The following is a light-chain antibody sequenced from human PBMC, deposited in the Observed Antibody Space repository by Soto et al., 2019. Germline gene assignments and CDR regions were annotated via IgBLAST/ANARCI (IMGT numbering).Light chain of an antibody. CDR1: QRVSSSY. CDR2: GAS. CDR3: QQYGSSSWT. V-gene: IGKV3-20*01. Sequence: EIVLTQSPGTLSLSPGERATLSCRASQRVSSSYLAWYQQKPGQAPRLLFYGASSRATGIPDRFSGSGSETDFALTISSLEPEDFAVYYCQQYGSSSWTFGQGTKVEIK. J-gene: IGKJ1*01.